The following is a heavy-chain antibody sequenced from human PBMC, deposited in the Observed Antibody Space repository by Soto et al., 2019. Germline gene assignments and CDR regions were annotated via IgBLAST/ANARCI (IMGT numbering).Heavy chain of an antibody. Sequence: SETLSLTCTVSGGSISSGGYYWSWIRQHPGKGLEWIGYIYYSGSTYYNPSLKSRVTISVDMSKNQFSLKLNSVTAADTAVYYCARARWYDAFDVWGQGXVVTVSS. J-gene: IGHJ3*01. CDR3: ARARWYDAFDV. CDR2: IYYSGST. D-gene: IGHD2-15*01. CDR1: GGSISSGGYY. V-gene: IGHV4-31*03.